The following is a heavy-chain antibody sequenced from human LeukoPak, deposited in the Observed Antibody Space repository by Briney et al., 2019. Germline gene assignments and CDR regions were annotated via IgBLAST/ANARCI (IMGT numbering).Heavy chain of an antibody. V-gene: IGHV4-30-4*08. CDR1: GGSISSGDYY. D-gene: IGHD3-22*01. Sequence: SETLSLTCTVSGGSISSGDYYWSWIRQPPGKGLEWIGYIYYSGSTYYNPSLKSRVTISVDTSENQFSLKLSSVTAADTAVYYCARDRGLTYYYDSSGYYLDWGRGTLVTVSS. CDR2: IYYSGST. CDR3: ARDRGLTYYYDSSGYYLD. J-gene: IGHJ4*02.